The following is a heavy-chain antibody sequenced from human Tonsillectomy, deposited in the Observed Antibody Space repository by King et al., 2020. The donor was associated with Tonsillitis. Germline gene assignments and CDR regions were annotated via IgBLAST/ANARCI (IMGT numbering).Heavy chain of an antibody. J-gene: IGHJ6*03. CDR3: VDYYMDV. V-gene: IGHV3-33*08. CDR1: GFTFSSYG. CDR2: IWYDGSNK. Sequence: VQLVESGGGVVQPGRSLRLSCAASGFTFSSYGMHWVRQAPGKGLGWVAVIWYDGSNKYYADSVKGRFTISRDNSKNTLYLEMNSLRAEDTAVYHCVDYYMDVWGKGTTVTVSS.